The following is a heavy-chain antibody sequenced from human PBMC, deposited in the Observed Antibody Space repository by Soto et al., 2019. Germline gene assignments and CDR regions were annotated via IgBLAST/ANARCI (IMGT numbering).Heavy chain of an antibody. Sequence: GGSLRLSCAASGFTFSSYAMSWVRQAPGKGLEWVSAISGSGGSTYYADSVKGRFTISRDNSKNTLYLQMNSLRAEDTAVYYWAKDGAFIYGSGSYPDYWGQGTLVTVSS. CDR1: GFTFSSYA. D-gene: IGHD3-10*01. CDR2: ISGSGGST. J-gene: IGHJ4*02. V-gene: IGHV3-23*01. CDR3: AKDGAFIYGSGSYPDY.